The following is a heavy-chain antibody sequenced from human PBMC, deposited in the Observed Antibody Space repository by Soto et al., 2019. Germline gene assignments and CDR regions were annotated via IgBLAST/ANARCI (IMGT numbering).Heavy chain of an antibody. D-gene: IGHD4-17*01. CDR3: ARRRYGGNADYYYYYGMDV. J-gene: IGHJ6*02. CDR2: IYPGDSDT. CDR1: GYSFTSYW. V-gene: IGHV5-51*01. Sequence: GESLNISCKGSGYSFTSYWIGWVRQMPGKGLEWMGIIYPGDSDTRYSPSFQGQVTISADKSVSTAYLQWSSLKASDTAMYYCARRRYGGNADYYYYYGMDVWGQGTTVTVSS.